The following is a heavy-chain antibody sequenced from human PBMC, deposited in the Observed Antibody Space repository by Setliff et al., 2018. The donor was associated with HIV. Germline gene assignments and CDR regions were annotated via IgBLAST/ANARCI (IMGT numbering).Heavy chain of an antibody. CDR1: GLTFSNYW. D-gene: IGHD3-3*01. Sequence: SLRLSCTASGLTFSNYWMHWVRQAPGKGLEWVSRIDSDGSDTNYADSVRGRFTISRDNAKNTVYLQLTSLRAEDTAVYYCARGPQYNFWGGYLGLWGQGTLVTAPQ. J-gene: IGHJ4*02. CDR3: ARGPQYNFWGGYLGL. CDR2: IDSDGSDT. V-gene: IGHV3-74*01.